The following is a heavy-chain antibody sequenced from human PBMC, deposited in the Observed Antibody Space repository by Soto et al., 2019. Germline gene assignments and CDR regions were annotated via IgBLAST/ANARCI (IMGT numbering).Heavy chain of an antibody. J-gene: IGHJ4*02. CDR3: ARWAGQVRDYGGPFDY. D-gene: IGHD4-17*01. V-gene: IGHV1-18*04. CDR2: ISTYNKNT. CDR1: GERFTTYG. Sequence: QVQLVQSGAEVKNPGASVTVSCKASGERFTTYGISWVRQAPGQGLEWMGWISTYNKNTNYAPKFQGRLLLTTDTSTTTAHMELRSLRPDDAAVYYCARWAGQVRDYGGPFDYWGQGTLVTVSS.